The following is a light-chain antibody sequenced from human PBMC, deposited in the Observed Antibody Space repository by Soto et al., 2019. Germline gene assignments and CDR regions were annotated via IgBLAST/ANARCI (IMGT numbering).Light chain of an antibody. CDR1: SSDVGGYNY. CDR3: SSYTSSRTVI. J-gene: IGLJ2*01. CDR2: DVR. V-gene: IGLV2-14*03. Sequence: QSALTQPASVSGSPGQSITISCTGTSSDVGGYNYISWYQQHPGKAPKFIIYDVRNRPSGVSNRFSGSRSGNTASLTISGLQAEYEADYYCSSYTSSRTVIFGGGTKLTVL.